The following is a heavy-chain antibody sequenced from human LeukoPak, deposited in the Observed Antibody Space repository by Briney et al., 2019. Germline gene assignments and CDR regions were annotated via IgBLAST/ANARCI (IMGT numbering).Heavy chain of an antibody. CDR3: ARMVRGVYYFDY. D-gene: IGHD3-10*01. V-gene: IGHV4-39*01. CDR2: IYYSGST. Sequence: SETLSLTCTVSGGSISSSSYYWGWIRHPPGKGLEWIGSIYYSGSTYYNPSLKRRVTISVDTSKNQFSLKLSSVTAADTAVYYCARMVRGVYYFDYWGQGTLVTVSS. CDR1: GGSISSSSYY. J-gene: IGHJ4*02.